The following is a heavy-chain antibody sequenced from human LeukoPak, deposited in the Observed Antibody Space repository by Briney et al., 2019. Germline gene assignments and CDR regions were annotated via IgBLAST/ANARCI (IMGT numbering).Heavy chain of an antibody. Sequence: GGSLRLSCAASGFTFSSYSMNGVRQAPGKGLEWLSYISVSSRNVIDYADSVKGRFTISRDDAKNSLYLQMNSLRAEDTAVYFCARDFGPRLYAFDVWGQGTMITVSS. CDR2: ISVSSRNVI. D-gene: IGHD3-16*01. V-gene: IGHV3-48*04. CDR1: GFTFSSYS. CDR3: ARDFGPRLYAFDV. J-gene: IGHJ3*01.